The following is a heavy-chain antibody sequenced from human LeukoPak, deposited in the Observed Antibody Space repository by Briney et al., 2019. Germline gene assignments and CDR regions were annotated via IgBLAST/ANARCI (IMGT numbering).Heavy chain of an antibody. CDR1: GFTFSSYA. CDR3: ARDPEMATMNWGDY. D-gene: IGHD5-24*01. Sequence: PGGSLRLSCAASGFTFSSYAMHWVRQAPGKGLEWVAVISYDGSNKYYADSVKGRFTISRDNSKNTLYLQMNSLRAEDTAVYYCARDPEMATMNWGDYWGQGTLVTVSS. V-gene: IGHV3-30-3*01. J-gene: IGHJ4*02. CDR2: ISYDGSNK.